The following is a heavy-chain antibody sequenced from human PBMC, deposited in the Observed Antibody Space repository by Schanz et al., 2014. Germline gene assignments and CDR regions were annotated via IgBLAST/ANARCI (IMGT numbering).Heavy chain of an antibody. CDR1: GGSISSSNW. CDR3: ARQGIGYQHGRYYYYMDV. CDR2: IYHSGRT. Sequence: QVQLQESGPGLVKPSGTLSLTCAVSGGSISSSNWWSWVRQPPGKGLEWIGEIYHSGRTNYNPSLKSRVTISVDKSNNEFSLKLSSGPAADTAVYYCARQGIGYQHGRYYYYMDVWGRGTTVTVSS. J-gene: IGHJ6*03. V-gene: IGHV4-4*02. D-gene: IGHD2-2*01.